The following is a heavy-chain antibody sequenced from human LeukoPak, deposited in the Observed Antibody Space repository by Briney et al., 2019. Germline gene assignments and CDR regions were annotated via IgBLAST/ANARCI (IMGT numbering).Heavy chain of an antibody. V-gene: IGHV4-61*02. CDR3: ARESIRVNWFDP. CDR2: IYTSGST. Sequence: SETLSLTCTVSGGSISSGSYYWSWIRQPAGKGLEWIGRIYTSGSTNYNPSLKSRVTISVDTSKNQFSLKLSSVTAADTAVYYCARESIRVNWFDPWGQGTLVTVSS. CDR1: GGSISSGSYY. J-gene: IGHJ5*02. D-gene: IGHD3-10*01.